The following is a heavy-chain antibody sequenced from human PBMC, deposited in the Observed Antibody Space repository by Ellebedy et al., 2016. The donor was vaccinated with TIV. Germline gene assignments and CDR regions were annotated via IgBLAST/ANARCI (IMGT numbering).Heavy chain of an antibody. CDR2: IYLDDDK. CDR1: GFSLSTSGVG. CDR3: AKKFDPYEYSSSSCWFDP. D-gene: IGHD6-6*01. V-gene: IGHV2-5*02. J-gene: IGHJ5*02. Sequence: SGPTLVKPTQTLTLTCTFSGFSLSTSGVGVGWIRQPPGKALEWLALIYLDDDKRYSPSLKSRLTITKDTSKNQVVLTMTNMDPEDTAVYYCAKKFDPYEYSSSSCWFDPWGQGTLVTVSS.